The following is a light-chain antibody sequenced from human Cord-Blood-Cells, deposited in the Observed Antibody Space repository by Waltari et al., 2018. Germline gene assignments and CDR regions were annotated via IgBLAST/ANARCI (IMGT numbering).Light chain of an antibody. CDR3: CSYAGSSTWV. CDR1: SSDVWCSNL. J-gene: IGLJ3*02. CDR2: EGS. Sequence: QSSLTQPASVSGSPGQSITISCTGTSSDVWCSNLVSWYQQHPGKAPKLMIYEGSKRPSGVTNRFSGSKSGNTASLTISGLQAEDEADYYCCSYAGSSTWVFGGGTKLTVL. V-gene: IGLV2-23*01.